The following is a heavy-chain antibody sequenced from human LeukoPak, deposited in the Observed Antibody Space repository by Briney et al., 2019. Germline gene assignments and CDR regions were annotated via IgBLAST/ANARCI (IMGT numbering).Heavy chain of an antibody. CDR1: GFTFSSYW. CDR3: AREAGMVVVPAAPMHWFDP. Sequence: GGSLRLSCAASGFTFSSYWMHWVRQAPGKGLVWVSRINSDGSSTSYADSVKGRFTISRDNAKNTLYLQMNSLRAEDTAVYYCAREAGMVVVPAAPMHWFDPWGQGTLVTVSS. CDR2: INSDGSST. D-gene: IGHD2-2*01. J-gene: IGHJ5*02. V-gene: IGHV3-74*01.